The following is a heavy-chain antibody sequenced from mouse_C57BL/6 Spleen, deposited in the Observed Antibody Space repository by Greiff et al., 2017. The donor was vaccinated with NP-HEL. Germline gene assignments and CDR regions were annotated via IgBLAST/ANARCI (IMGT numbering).Heavy chain of an antibody. J-gene: IGHJ2*01. CDR3: ARRGVYYDYPYY. CDR2: IDPSDSYT. CDR1: GYTFTSYW. D-gene: IGHD2-4*01. V-gene: IGHV1-50*01. Sequence: QVQLQQPGAELVKPGASVKLSCKASGYTFTSYWMQWVKQRPGQGLEWIGEIDPSDSYTNYNQKFKGKATLTVETSSSTAYMQLSSLTSEDSAVYYCARRGVYYDYPYYWGQGTTLTVSS.